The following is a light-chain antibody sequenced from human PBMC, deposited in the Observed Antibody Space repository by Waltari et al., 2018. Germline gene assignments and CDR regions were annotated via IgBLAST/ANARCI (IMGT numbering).Light chain of an antibody. J-gene: IGKJ1*01. CDR3: QQYGSSPWT. CDR2: GAY. Sequence: EIVLTQSPGTLSLSPGEGATLSCRASQSISSSSLAWYQQKPGQAPRLLIYGAYSRATGTPDRFSGSGSGTDFTLTIRGLEPEDFAMYHCQQYGSSPWTFGQGTKVEI. CDR1: QSISSSS. V-gene: IGKV3-20*01.